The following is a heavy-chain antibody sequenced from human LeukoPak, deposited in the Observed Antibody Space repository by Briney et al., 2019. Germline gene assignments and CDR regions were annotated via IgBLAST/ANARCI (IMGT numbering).Heavy chain of an antibody. J-gene: IGHJ1*01. Sequence: PGGSLRLSCAASGFTFSSYGMHWVRQAPGKGLEWVAFIRYDGSNKYYADSVKGRFTISRDNSKNTLYLQMNSLRAEDTAVYYCAKGAGVKRDQGYFQHWGQGTLVTVSS. D-gene: IGHD3-10*01. CDR2: IRYDGSNK. CDR3: AKGAGVKRDQGYFQH. CDR1: GFTFSSYG. V-gene: IGHV3-30*02.